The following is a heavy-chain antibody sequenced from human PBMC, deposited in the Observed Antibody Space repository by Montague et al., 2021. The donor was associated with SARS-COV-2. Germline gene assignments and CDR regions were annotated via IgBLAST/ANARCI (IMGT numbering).Heavy chain of an antibody. CDR2: ISSSSSTI. CDR1: GFTFSYYE. J-gene: IGHJ4*02. V-gene: IGHV3-48*02. D-gene: IGHD3-22*01. CDR3: AGVGRGGTHYYDGSGENAH. Sequence: SLRLSCAASGFTFSYYEMNWVRRAPGQGLEWVSYISSSSSTIYYADSVKGRFTISRDNAKNSLYLQMNSLRDEDTAVYYCAGVGRGGTHYYDGSGENAHWGQGTLVTVSS.